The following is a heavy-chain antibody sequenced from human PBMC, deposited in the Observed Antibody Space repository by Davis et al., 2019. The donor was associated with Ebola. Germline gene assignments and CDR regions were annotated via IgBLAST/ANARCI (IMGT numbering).Heavy chain of an antibody. Sequence: GGSLRLSCKGSGYSFTNYWIGWVRQMPGKGLEWMGIIYPGDSDTRYSPSFQGQVTISADKSISTAYLQWSSLKASDTAMYYCARGTDGYNPGGYFDSWGQGTLVTVSS. D-gene: IGHD5-24*01. V-gene: IGHV5-51*01. J-gene: IGHJ4*02. CDR2: IYPGDSDT. CDR3: ARGTDGYNPGGYFDS. CDR1: GYSFTNYW.